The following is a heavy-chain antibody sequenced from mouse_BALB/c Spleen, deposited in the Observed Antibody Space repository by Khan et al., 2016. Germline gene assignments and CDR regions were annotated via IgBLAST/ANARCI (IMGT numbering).Heavy chain of an antibody. CDR1: RFSFSSYG. CDR2: IDSNGGST. Sequence: EVELVESGGGIVQPGGCLTRSCAVSRFSFSSYGMSSVRQTPDKRLELVATIDSNGGSTDYPDSVKSRFSISGNKTKNALYLQIRRQKSEDTAMYYCARSDIWGQGTTLTVAS. V-gene: IGHV5-6-3*01. J-gene: IGHJ2*01. CDR3: ARSDI. D-gene: IGHD1-3*01.